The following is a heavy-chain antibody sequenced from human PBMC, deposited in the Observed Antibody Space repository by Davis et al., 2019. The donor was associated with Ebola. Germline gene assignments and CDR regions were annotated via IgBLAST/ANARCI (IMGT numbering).Heavy chain of an antibody. CDR1: GGTFSSYA. CDR3: ARASPYSSSWPVDY. Sequence: SVKVSCKASGGTFSSYAISWVRQAPGQGLEWMGRIIPILGIANYAQRFQGRVTITGDTSASTAYMELSSLRSEDTAVYYCARASPYSSSWPVDYWGQGTLVTVSS. D-gene: IGHD6-13*01. J-gene: IGHJ4*02. CDR2: IIPILGIA. V-gene: IGHV1-69*04.